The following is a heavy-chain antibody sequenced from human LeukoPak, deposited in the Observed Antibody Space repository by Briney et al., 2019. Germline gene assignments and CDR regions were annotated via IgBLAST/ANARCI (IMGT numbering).Heavy chain of an antibody. CDR2: IYYSGST. CDR1: GGSISSGGYY. D-gene: IGHD3-10*02. Sequence: SETLSLTCTVSGGSISSGGYYWSWIRQHPGKGLEWIGYIYYSGSTNYNPSLKSRVTISVDTSKNQFSLKLSSVTAADTAVYYCARAYSDYVSFDYWGQGTLVTVSS. V-gene: IGHV4-31*03. CDR3: ARAYSDYVSFDY. J-gene: IGHJ4*02.